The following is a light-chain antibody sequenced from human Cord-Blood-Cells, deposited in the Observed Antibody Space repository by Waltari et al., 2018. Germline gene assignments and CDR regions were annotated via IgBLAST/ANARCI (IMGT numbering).Light chain of an antibody. CDR2: EDN. CDR3: QSYDSSNPHWV. J-gene: IGLJ3*02. V-gene: IGLV6-57*01. CDR1: SGSIASNY. Sequence: NFMLTQPHSVSESPGKTVTISCTRSSGSIASNYVQWYQQRPGSSPPTVIYEDNQRPSGVPDRFSGSIDSSSNSASLTISGLKTEDEADYYCQSYDSSNPHWVFGGGTKLTVL.